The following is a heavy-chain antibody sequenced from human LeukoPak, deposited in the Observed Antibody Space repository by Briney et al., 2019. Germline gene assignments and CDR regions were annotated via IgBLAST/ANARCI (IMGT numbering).Heavy chain of an antibody. CDR2: LYSGGTT. Sequence: PGGSLRLSCAAAGFIVSSNYMTWVRQAPGEGLEWISVLYSGGTTYYADSVKGRFSISRDNSNNTLYLQMNSLRAEDPAVYYCARVSRGAYDSWGQGTLVTVSS. CDR3: ARVSRGAYDS. D-gene: IGHD5-12*01. CDR1: GFIVSSNY. J-gene: IGHJ5*02. V-gene: IGHV3-53*01.